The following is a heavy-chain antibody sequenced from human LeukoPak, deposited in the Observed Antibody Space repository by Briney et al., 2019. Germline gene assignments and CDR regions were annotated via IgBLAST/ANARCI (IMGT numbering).Heavy chain of an antibody. J-gene: IGHJ6*02. CDR3: AKDYSSGWYYYYGMDV. D-gene: IGHD6-19*01. CDR2: ISGSGGST. CDR1: GFIFSPYA. Sequence: GGSLRLSCAASGFIFSPYAMSWVRQAPGKGLEWVSAISGSGGSTYYADSVKGRFTISRDNSKNTLYLQMNSPRAEDTAVYYCAKDYSSGWYYYYGMDVWGQGTTVTVSS. V-gene: IGHV3-23*01.